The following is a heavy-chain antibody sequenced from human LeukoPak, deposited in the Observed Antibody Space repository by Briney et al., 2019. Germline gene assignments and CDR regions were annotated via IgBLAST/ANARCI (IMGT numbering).Heavy chain of an antibody. CDR2: IIPIFGTA. J-gene: IGHJ4*02. CDR3: ARSPGGDPLGRLDH. Sequence: SVRVSCKASGGTFSRYAISWVRQAPGQGLEWMGGIIPIFGTANYAQKFQGRVTITADESTSTAYMEMSSLRSEDTAVYYCARSPGGDPLGRLDHWGQGTLVTVSS. D-gene: IGHD3-16*01. V-gene: IGHV1-69*13. CDR1: GGTFSRYA.